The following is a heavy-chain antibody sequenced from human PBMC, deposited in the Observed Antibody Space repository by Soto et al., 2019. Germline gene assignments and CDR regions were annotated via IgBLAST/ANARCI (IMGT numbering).Heavy chain of an antibody. D-gene: IGHD3-3*01. CDR1: GYTFTSYG. CDR2: ISAYNGNT. J-gene: IGHJ6*04. V-gene: IGHV1-18*01. CDR3: ARVHPQYYDFWSGYSDV. Sequence: ASVKVSCKASGYTFTSYGISWLRQAPGQGLEWMGWISAYNGNTNYAQKLQGRVTMTTDTSTSTAYMELRSLRSDDTAVYYCARVHPQYYDFWSGYSDVWGKGTTVTVSS.